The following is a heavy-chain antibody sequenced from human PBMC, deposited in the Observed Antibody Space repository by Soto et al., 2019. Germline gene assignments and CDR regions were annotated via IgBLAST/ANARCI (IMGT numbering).Heavy chain of an antibody. CDR2: IYYTGTT. CDR3: ARGQQLLRY. J-gene: IGHJ4*02. V-gene: IGHV4-59*01. Sequence: PSETLSLTCTVSGDSINSYYWSWIRQPPGKGLEWIGYIYYTGTTNYNPSLKSRVTISVDTSKNQFSLRLSSVTAADTAVYFCARGQQLLRYWGQGTLVTVSS. CDR1: GDSINSYY. D-gene: IGHD2-15*01.